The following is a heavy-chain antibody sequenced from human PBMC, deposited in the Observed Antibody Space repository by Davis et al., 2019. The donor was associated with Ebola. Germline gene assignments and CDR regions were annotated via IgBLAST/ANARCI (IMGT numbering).Heavy chain of an antibody. CDR1: GFTVSSNY. CDR2: IYSGGST. CDR3: ARVYYDFWSGYYGK. V-gene: IGHV3-66*01. J-gene: IGHJ4*02. D-gene: IGHD3-3*01. Sequence: GESLKISCAASGFTVSSNYMSWVRQAPGKGLEWVSVIYSGGSTYYADSVKGRFTISRDNSKNTLYLQMNSLRAEDTAVYYCARVYYDFWSGYYGKWGQGTLVTVSS.